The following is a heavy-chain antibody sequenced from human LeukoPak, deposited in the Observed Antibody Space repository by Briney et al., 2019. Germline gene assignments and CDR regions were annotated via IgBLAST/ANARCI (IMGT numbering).Heavy chain of an antibody. CDR2: ISSSSSYI. V-gene: IGHV3-21*04. J-gene: IGHJ4*02. CDR3: AKAANYDILTGYYLDY. Sequence: GGSLRLSCAASGFTFSSYSMNWVRQAPGKGLEWVSSISSSSSYIYYADSVKGRFTISRDNAKNSLYLQMNNLRAEDTAIYYCAKAANYDILTGYYLDYWGQGTLVTVSS. D-gene: IGHD3-9*01. CDR1: GFTFSSYS.